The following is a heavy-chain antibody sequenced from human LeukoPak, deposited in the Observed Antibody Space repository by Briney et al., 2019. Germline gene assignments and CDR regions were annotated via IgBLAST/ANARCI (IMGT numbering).Heavy chain of an antibody. D-gene: IGHD4-17*01. Sequence: PGGSLRLSCAASGFTFSGYAINWVRQAPGKGLEWASSISGSGSSTYYADSVKGRFTISRDNSNNTLSLQMSSLRAEDTAIYYCAKAGIRKVTTPGNYFDYWGQGTLVTVSS. V-gene: IGHV3-23*01. CDR2: ISGSGSST. CDR3: AKAGIRKVTTPGNYFDY. CDR1: GFTFSGYA. J-gene: IGHJ4*02.